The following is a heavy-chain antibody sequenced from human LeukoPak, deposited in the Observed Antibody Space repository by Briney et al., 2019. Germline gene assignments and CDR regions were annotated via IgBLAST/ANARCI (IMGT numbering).Heavy chain of an antibody. CDR1: GYTVTSYY. J-gene: IGHJ6*02. CDR2: LNPSGGSS. CDR3: ASVYKYGMDV. Sequence: ASVKVSCKASGYTVTSYYMHWVRQAPGQGLEWMGILNPSGGSSNYAQKFQGRAALTRATSTSTVCMELSSLRSEDTAVYYCASVYKYGMDVWGQGTTVIVSS. V-gene: IGHV1-46*01.